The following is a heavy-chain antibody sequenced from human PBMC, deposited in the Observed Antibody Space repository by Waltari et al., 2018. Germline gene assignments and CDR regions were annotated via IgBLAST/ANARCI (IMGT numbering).Heavy chain of an antibody. J-gene: IGHJ6*02. CDR2: IYSGGST. V-gene: IGHV3-53*01. CDR1: GFTVSSNY. D-gene: IGHD6-19*01. CDR3: ARDRSRIAVAGPLFYGMDV. Sequence: EVQLVESGGGLIQPGGSLRLSCAASGFTVSSNYMSWVRQAPGKGLEWVSVIYSGGSTYNAESVKGRFTISRDNSKNTLYIQRNSLRAEETAVYYCARDRSRIAVAGPLFYGMDVWGQGTTVTVSS.